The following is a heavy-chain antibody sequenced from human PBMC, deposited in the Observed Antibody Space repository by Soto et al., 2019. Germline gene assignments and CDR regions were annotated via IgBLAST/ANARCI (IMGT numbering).Heavy chain of an antibody. CDR1: GGSISSSSYY. CDR3: ARRGSEQQLGYYYYYMDV. J-gene: IGHJ6*03. D-gene: IGHD6-13*01. Sequence: SETLSLTCTVSGGSISSSSYYWGWIRQPPGKGLEWIGSIYYSGSTYYNPSLKSRVTISVDTSKNQFSLKLSSVTAADTAVYYCARRGSEQQLGYYYYYMDVWGKGTTVTVSS. V-gene: IGHV4-39*01. CDR2: IYYSGST.